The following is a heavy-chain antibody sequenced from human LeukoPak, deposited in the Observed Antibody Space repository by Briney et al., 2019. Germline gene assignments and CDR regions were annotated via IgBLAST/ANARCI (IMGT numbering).Heavy chain of an antibody. CDR2: ISNSDSTI. V-gene: IGHV3-48*03. D-gene: IGHD1-1*01. CDR1: GFTFSSYE. CDR3: ARNEWGSYYFDY. Sequence: GGSLRLSCATSGFTFSSYEMNWVRQAPGKGLEWVSYISNSDSTIFYADPVKGRFTVSRDNAKNTLYLQMNSLRAEDTAVYYCARNEWGSYYFDYWGQGTLVTVSS. J-gene: IGHJ4*02.